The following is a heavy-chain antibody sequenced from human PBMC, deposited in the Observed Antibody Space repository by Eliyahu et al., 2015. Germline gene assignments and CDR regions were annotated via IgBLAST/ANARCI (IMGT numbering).Heavy chain of an antibody. CDR3: AADSHDYDFWRGIRYYGMDV. V-gene: IGHV1-58*01. D-gene: IGHD3-3*01. CDR2: IGVGSGNT. Sequence: QMQLVQSGPEVKKPGTSVKVSCKASGFXFTSXAVQWVRQARGQRLEWIGWIGVGSGNTNYAQKFQERVTITRDMSTSTAYMELSSLRSEDTAVYYCAADSHDYDFWRGIRYYGMDVWGQGTTVTVSS. J-gene: IGHJ6*02. CDR1: GFXFTSXA.